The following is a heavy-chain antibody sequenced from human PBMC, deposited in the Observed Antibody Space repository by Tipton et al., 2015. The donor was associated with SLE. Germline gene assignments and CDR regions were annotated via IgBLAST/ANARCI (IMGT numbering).Heavy chain of an antibody. CDR2: ISSSGSTI. D-gene: IGHD3-10*01. V-gene: IGHV3-48*03. CDR3: AREYYGSGSPWLDY. J-gene: IGHJ4*02. Sequence: SLRLSCAASGFTFSSYEMNWVRQAPGKGLEWVSYISSSGSTIYYADSVKGRFTISRDNAKNSLYLQMNSLRAEDTAVYYCAREYYGSGSPWLDYWGQGTLVTVSS. CDR1: GFTFSSYE.